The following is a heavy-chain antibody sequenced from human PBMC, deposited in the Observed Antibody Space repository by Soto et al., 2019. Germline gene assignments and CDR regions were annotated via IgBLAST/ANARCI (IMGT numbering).Heavy chain of an antibody. CDR1: GYTFTGYA. D-gene: IGHD6-19*01. CDR2: INAGNGNT. Sequence: QVQLVPSGAEVKKPGASVKVSCKASGYTFTGYAMHWVRQAPGQRLEWMGWINAGNGNTKYSQKFQGRVTITRDTSASTAYMELSSLRSEDTAVYYCARAVAVAADFDYCGQGTLVTVSS. V-gene: IGHV1-3*01. CDR3: ARAVAVAADFDY. J-gene: IGHJ4*02.